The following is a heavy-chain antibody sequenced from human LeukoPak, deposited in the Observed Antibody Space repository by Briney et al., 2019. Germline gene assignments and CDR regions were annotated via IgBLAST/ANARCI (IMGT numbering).Heavy chain of an antibody. CDR2: ISNSGDST. V-gene: IGHV3-23*01. CDR3: AKEYGSYRGGS. D-gene: IGHD1-26*01. Sequence: QPGGSLRLSCAASGFSFSSHAMSWVRQARGKGLEWVSAISNSGDSTYYVDSVKGRFTISRDNSKNTLYLQINSMRAEDTAVYCCAKEYGSYRGGSWGQGILVTVSS. J-gene: IGHJ5*02. CDR1: GFSFSSHA.